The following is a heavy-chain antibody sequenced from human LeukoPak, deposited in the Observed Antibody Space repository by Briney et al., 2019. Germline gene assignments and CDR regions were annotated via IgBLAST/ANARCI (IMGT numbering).Heavy chain of an antibody. CDR3: ARDRRDGYYDFWSGYYTDYYYYYMDV. CDR1: GDSVSSNSAA. J-gene: IGHJ6*03. CDR2: TYYRSKWYN. D-gene: IGHD3-3*01. V-gene: IGHV6-1*01. Sequence: SQTLSLTCAISGDSVSSNSAAWNWIRQSPSRGLEWLGRTYYRSKWYNDYAVSVKGRITINPDTSKNQFSLQLNSVTPEDTAVYYCARDRRDGYYDFWSGYYTDYYYYYMDVWGKGTTVTVSS.